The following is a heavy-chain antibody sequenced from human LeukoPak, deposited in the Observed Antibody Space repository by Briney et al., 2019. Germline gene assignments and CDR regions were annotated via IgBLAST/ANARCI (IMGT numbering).Heavy chain of an antibody. Sequence: SETLSLTCTVSGYSISSGYYWGWIRQPPGKGLEWIGSIYHSGSTYYNPSLKSRVTISVDTSKNQFSLKLSSVTAADTAVYYCARHRYYDSSGFEDLDYWGQGTLVTVSS. CDR1: GYSISSGYY. V-gene: IGHV4-38-2*02. CDR3: ARHRYYDSSGFEDLDY. D-gene: IGHD3-22*01. CDR2: IYHSGST. J-gene: IGHJ4*02.